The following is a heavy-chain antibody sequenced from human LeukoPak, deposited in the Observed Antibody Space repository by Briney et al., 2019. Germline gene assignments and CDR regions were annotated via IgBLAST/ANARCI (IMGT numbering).Heavy chain of an antibody. Sequence: PSETLSLTCTVSGGSISSSSYYWGWIRQPPGKGLEWIGSIYYSGSTNYNPSLKSRVTISVDTSKNQFSLKLSSVTAADTAVYYCARGRRYCSGGSCDFKYFDLWGRGTLVTVSS. V-gene: IGHV4-39*07. J-gene: IGHJ2*01. D-gene: IGHD2-15*01. CDR1: GGSISSSSYY. CDR3: ARGRRYCSGGSCDFKYFDL. CDR2: IYYSGST.